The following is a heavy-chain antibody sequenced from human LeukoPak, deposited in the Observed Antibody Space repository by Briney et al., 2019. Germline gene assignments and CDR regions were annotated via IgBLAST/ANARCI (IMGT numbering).Heavy chain of an antibody. CDR3: ARGEGSPGALDH. CDR2: AYFNGIT. V-gene: IGHV4-59*11. D-gene: IGHD3-10*01. CDR1: GVSITSHF. Sequence: SETLSLTCTVSGVSITSHFWSWIRQSPGQGLEWIGYAYFNGITNYNPSLKSRVTISVDTSKNQFSLRLSSVTAADAAVYYCARGEGSPGALDHWGQGTLVTVSS. J-gene: IGHJ4*02.